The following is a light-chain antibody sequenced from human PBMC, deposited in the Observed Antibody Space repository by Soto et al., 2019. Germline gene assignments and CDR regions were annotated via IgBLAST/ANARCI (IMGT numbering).Light chain of an antibody. J-gene: IGKJ1*01. CDR2: DAS. V-gene: IGKV1-5*01. CDR1: QIISGW. CDR3: QQYNSFWT. Sequence: DIQMTQSPSTLPASVGYRVTITWRASQIISGWLAWYQQKPGKAPKLLMYDASSLASGVPSRFSGSGSGTEFTLTISSLQPDDFATYYCQQYNSFWTFGQGTKVDI.